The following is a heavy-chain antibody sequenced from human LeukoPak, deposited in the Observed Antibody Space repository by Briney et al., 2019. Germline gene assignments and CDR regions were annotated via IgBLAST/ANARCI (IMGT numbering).Heavy chain of an antibody. V-gene: IGHV3-7*01. J-gene: IGHJ6*04. CDR3: ARDRGFGQADV. CDR2: IKQDGGEK. D-gene: IGHD3-10*01. CDR1: GFTFSGYW. Sequence: AGGSLRLSCAASGFTFSGYWMSWLRQAPGKGLEWVANIKQDGGEKNYVDSVKGRFTISRDNAKNSLYLQMNSLRAEDTAVYYCARDRGFGQADVWGKGTTVTVSS.